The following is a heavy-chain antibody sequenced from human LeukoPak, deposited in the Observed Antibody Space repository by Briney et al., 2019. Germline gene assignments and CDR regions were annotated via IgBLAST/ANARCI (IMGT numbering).Heavy chain of an antibody. Sequence: PGVSLRLSCAASGFTVSSNYKSWVRQAPGKGLEWVSVIYSGGSTYYADSVKGRFTISRDNSKNTLYLQMNSLRAEDTAVYYCASLEGGYSYAFWYWGQGTLVTVSS. V-gene: IGHV3-53*01. CDR2: IYSGGST. J-gene: IGHJ4*02. CDR1: GFTVSSNY. D-gene: IGHD5-18*01. CDR3: ASLEGGYSYAFWY.